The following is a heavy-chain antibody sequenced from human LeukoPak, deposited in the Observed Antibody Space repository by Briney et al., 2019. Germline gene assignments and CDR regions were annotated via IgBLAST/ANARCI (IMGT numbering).Heavy chain of an antibody. D-gene: IGHD6-19*01. Sequence: ASVKVSCKASGYTFTSYDINWVRQATGQGLEWMGWMNPNSGNTGYAQKFQGRVTMTRNTSISTAYMELSSLRSEDTAVYYCARTSSGSGWGQYYFDYWGQGTLVTVSS. V-gene: IGHV1-8*01. CDR2: MNPNSGNT. CDR1: GYTFTSYD. J-gene: IGHJ4*02. CDR3: ARTSSGSGWGQYYFDY.